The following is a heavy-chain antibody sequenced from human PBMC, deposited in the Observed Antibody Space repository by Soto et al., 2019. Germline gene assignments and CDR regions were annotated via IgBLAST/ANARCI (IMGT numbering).Heavy chain of an antibody. V-gene: IGHV4-34*01. D-gene: IGHD2-2*01. CDR1: GGSLNIYH. CDR2: INDRGNT. J-gene: IGHJ4*02. CDR3: ARPTYCSSSSCSGPHHY. Sequence: SETLSLTCAVYGGSLNIYHWTWIRQSPGKGLEWIGEINDRGNTKYNPSLKSRVTISVDTSKNQFSLKLTSVTAADTALYFCARPTYCSSSSCSGPHHYWGQGTLVTVSS.